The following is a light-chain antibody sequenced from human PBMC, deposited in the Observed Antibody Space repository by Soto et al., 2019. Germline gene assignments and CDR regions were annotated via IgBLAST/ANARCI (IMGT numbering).Light chain of an antibody. J-gene: IGLJ1*01. CDR3: SSYTSGSTLYV. Sequence: QSALTQPASVSGSPGQSITISCTGTSSDVGGYNYVSWYQQHPGKAPKLMISEVTNRPSGVSDRFSGFKSGNTASLTISGLQAEDEADYYCSSYTSGSTLYVFGTGTKLTVL. CDR1: SSDVGGYNY. CDR2: EVT. V-gene: IGLV2-14*01.